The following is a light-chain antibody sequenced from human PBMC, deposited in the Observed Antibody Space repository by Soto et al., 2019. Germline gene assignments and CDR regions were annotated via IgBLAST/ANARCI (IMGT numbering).Light chain of an antibody. CDR1: QTISNC. CDR2: KVS. J-gene: IGKJ1*01. V-gene: IGKV1-5*03. Sequence: DIQMTQSPSTLSASVGERATISCRASQTISNCLAWYQQKPGKAPNSLLYKVSTLESGVPSRFIGAGSGTEFSLTISSLQPDDFATYYCQQYNSYPWTFGQGTRVEVK. CDR3: QQYNSYPWT.